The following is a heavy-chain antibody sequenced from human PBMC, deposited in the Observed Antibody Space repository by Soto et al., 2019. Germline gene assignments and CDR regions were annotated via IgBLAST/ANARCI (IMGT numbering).Heavy chain of an antibody. CDR1: GFTFSSYW. D-gene: IGHD3-22*01. V-gene: IGHV3-7*01. CDR2: IKQDGSEK. Sequence: GWSLRLSCAASGFTFSSYWMSWVRQAPGKGLEWVANIKQDGSEKYYVDSVKGRFTISRDNAKNSLYLQMNSLRAEDTAVYYCARAVGYYDSSGYYYGGAFDIWGQGTMVTVSS. J-gene: IGHJ3*02. CDR3: ARAVGYYDSSGYYYGGAFDI.